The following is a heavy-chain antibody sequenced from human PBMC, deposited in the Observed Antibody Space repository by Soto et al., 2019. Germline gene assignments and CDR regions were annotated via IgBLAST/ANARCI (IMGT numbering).Heavy chain of an antibody. V-gene: IGHV3-21*01. J-gene: IGHJ5*02. D-gene: IGHD4-17*01. CDR1: GFTFSSYS. Sequence: GGSLRLSCAAAGFTFSSYSMNWVRQAPGKGLEWVSSIISSSSYIYYADSVKGRFTISRDNAKNSLYLQMNSLRAEDTAVYYCARDPLTPDYAENNRFDPSGQGPLVTVSS. CDR3: ARDPLTPDYAENNRFDP. CDR2: IISSSSYI.